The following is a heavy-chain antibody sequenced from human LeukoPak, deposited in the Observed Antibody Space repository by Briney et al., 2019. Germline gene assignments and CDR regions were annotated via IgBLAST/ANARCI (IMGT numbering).Heavy chain of an antibody. J-gene: IGHJ4*02. CDR2: ISASGDTI. Sequence: PGGSLRLSCAASGFTFRNYYMTWISQAPGKGLAWVSYISASGDTIYYADSVRGRFTISRDHAKYSLYLDMNTLKAEDTAVYYCARDPSWEILSYFDYWGQGTLVTVSS. CDR3: ARDPSWEILSYFDY. V-gene: IGHV3-11*04. CDR1: GFTFRNYY. D-gene: IGHD1-26*01.